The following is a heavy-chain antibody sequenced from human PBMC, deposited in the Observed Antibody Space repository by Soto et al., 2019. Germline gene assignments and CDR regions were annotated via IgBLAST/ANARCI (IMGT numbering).Heavy chain of an antibody. Sequence: QVQLVQSGAEVVKPGASVRVSCKASGFTLTNYYIHWLRQTPGQGLEWMGIINPSSGDTHYAQKFQGRVTMTRDTSTSTVYLEVSGLISDDTALSYCATRLLGGPGDWWFDPWGPGTLVTVSS. J-gene: IGHJ5*02. CDR2: INPSSGDT. CDR1: GFTLTNYY. CDR3: ATRLLGGPGDWWFDP. V-gene: IGHV1-46*01. D-gene: IGHD3-3*01.